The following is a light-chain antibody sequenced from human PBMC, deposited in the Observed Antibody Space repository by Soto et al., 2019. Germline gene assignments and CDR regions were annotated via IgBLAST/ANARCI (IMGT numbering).Light chain of an antibody. V-gene: IGLV2-14*01. CDR2: DVS. Sequence: QSALTQPAPVSGSPGQSITISCTGTSSDVGGYNYVSWYQQHPGKAPKLMIYDVSNRPSGVSNRFSGSKSGNTASLTISGLQAEDEADYYCSSYTSSSTYYVFGTRTKVTVL. CDR1: SSDVGGYNY. CDR3: SSYTSSSTYYV. J-gene: IGLJ1*01.